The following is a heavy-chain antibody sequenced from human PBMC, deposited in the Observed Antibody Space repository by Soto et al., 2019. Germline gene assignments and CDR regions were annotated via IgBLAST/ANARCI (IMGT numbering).Heavy chain of an antibody. Sequence: SETLSLTCFVSGYSISSGGYYWSWIRHHPGKGLEWIGSFYSSGSIIYNPSLRSRVSISGDTSSNQFSMSLTSVTAADTARYYCARMYSSGSGWFHPWGQGTLVTVSS. D-gene: IGHD6-19*01. J-gene: IGHJ5*02. CDR1: GYSISSGGYY. CDR3: ARMYSSGSGWFHP. CDR2: FYSSGSI. V-gene: IGHV4-31*03.